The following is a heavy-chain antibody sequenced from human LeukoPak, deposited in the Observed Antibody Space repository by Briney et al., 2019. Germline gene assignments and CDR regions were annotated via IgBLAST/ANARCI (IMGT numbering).Heavy chain of an antibody. CDR3: ARARAAIVVVVAATDYFDY. Sequence: ASVKVSCKASGYTFTGYYMHWVRQAPGQWLEWMGWINPNSGGTNYAQKFQGRVTMTRDTSISTAYMELSRLRSDDTAVYYCARARAAIVVVVAATDYFDYWGQGTLVTVSS. CDR2: INPNSGGT. CDR1: GYTFTGYY. J-gene: IGHJ4*02. V-gene: IGHV1-2*02. D-gene: IGHD2-15*01.